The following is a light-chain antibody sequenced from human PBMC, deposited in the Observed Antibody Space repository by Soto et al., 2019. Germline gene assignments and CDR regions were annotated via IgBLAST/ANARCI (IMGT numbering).Light chain of an antibody. CDR3: SSYTSASTLLYL. Sequence: QSALTQPASVSGSPGQSITISCTGTSSDVCGYNYVSWYQQHPGIAPKLLIYGVTNRPSGVSTRFSGCKSGNTASLTISGLQAEDEADYHCSSYTSASTLLYLFGTGTKVTVL. J-gene: IGLJ1*01. CDR2: GVT. CDR1: SSDVCGYNY. V-gene: IGLV2-14*01.